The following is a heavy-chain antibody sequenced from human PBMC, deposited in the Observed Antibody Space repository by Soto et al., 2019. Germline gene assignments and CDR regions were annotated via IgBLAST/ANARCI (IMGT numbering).Heavy chain of an antibody. CDR3: ARPHGGSSGWDNWFDP. Sequence: PSETLSLTCTVSGGSISSYYWSWIRQPPGKGLEWIGYIYYSGSTNYNPSLKSRVTISVDKSKNQFSLKLSSVTAADTAVYYCARPHGGSSGWDNWFDPWGQGTLGTVSS. V-gene: IGHV4-59*01. J-gene: IGHJ5*02. D-gene: IGHD6-25*01. CDR1: GGSISSYY. CDR2: IYYSGST.